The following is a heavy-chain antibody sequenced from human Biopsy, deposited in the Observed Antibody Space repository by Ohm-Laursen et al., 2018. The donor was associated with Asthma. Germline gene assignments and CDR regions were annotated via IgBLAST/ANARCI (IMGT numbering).Heavy chain of an antibody. V-gene: IGHV3-9*01. J-gene: IGHJ4*02. CDR2: ISWNSATI. Sequence: SLRLSRSASGFKFDEYTMHWVRQAPGKGLEWVSCISWNSATIGYADSVEGRFTISRDNAKNSVFLHMDSLRPEDTAFYYCAKVRSDWVITESFDYWGQGVLVTVSS. CDR3: AKVRSDWVITESFDY. D-gene: IGHD3-22*01. CDR1: GFKFDEYT.